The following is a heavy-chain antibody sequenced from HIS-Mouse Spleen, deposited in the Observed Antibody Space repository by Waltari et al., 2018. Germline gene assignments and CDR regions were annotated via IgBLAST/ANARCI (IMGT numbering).Heavy chain of an antibody. V-gene: IGHV4-39*07. J-gene: IGHJ2*01. D-gene: IGHD6-13*01. CDR2: IYYSGST. CDR3: AREIPYSSSWYDWYFDL. CDR1: GGSIRSRIYY. Sequence: QLQLQESGPGLVKPSETLSLTCTVPGGSIRSRIYYWGWIRQPPGKGLEWIGSIYYSGSTYYNPSLKSRVTISVDTSKNQFSLKLSSVTAADTAVYYCAREIPYSSSWYDWYFDLWGRGTLVTVSS.